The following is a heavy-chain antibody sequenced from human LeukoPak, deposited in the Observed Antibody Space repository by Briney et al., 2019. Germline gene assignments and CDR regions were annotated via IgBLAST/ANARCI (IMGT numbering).Heavy chain of an antibody. D-gene: IGHD3-16*01. V-gene: IGHV3-23*01. J-gene: IGHJ4*02. Sequence: GGSLRLSCGASGFSFRNFAMSWVRQAPGKGLEWVSLIGGRGDASYYADSVKGRFTISRDNSKNTLFLQMSSLRAEDTAVYYRAKGRGSGTWAKDYWGQGTLVTVSS. CDR3: AKGRGSGTWAKDY. CDR2: IGGRGDAS. CDR1: GFSFRNFA.